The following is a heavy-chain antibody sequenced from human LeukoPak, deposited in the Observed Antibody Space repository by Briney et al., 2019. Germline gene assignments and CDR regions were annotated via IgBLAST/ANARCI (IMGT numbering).Heavy chain of an antibody. CDR1: GFTFSSYD. CDR2: LGTAGDT. J-gene: IGHJ5*02. Sequence: GGSLRLSCAASGFTFSSYDMHWVRQATGKGLEWVSALGTAGDTYYPGSVKGRFTISRENAKNSLYLQMNSLRAGDTAVYYCARGHGSYGPNWFDPWGQGTLVTVSS. D-gene: IGHD5-18*01. CDR3: ARGHGSYGPNWFDP. V-gene: IGHV3-13*01.